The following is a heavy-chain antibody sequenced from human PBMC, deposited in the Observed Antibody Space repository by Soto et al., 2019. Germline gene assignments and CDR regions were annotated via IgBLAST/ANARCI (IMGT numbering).Heavy chain of an antibody. CDR2: IKKDGSEK. Sequence: PGGSLRLSCAASGFSFGSYWMNWVRQDPGKGLEWVAIIKKDGSEKYYVDSVEGRVIISRDNVKNSLYLQMDSPRAEDTAVYYCAGGAGWLIDYWGRGTLVTVSS. D-gene: IGHD3-22*01. CDR1: GFSFGSYW. V-gene: IGHV3-7*03. CDR3: AGGAGWLIDY. J-gene: IGHJ4*02.